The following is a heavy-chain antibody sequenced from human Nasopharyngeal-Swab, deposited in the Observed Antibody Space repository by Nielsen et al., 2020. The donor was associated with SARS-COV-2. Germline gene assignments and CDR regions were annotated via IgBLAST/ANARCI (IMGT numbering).Heavy chain of an antibody. Sequence: WVRQAPGQRLEWIGWIVVGSGNTNYAQKFQERVTITRDMSTSTAYMELSSLRSEDTAMYYCAADRAAAGTGGMDVWGQGTTVTVSS. D-gene: IGHD6-13*01. CDR3: AADRAAAGTGGMDV. J-gene: IGHJ6*02. CDR2: IVVGSGNT. V-gene: IGHV1-58*01.